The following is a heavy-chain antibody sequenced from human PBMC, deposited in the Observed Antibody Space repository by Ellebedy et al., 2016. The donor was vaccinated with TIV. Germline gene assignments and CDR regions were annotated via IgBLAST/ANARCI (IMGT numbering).Heavy chain of an antibody. CDR3: AREGAYGDFSPGNCALDV. CDR2: IKQDGSDK. J-gene: IGHJ6*02. V-gene: IGHV3-7*03. Sequence: GESLKISCVDSGLTFSRYWMSWVRQTPGRGLEWVANIKQDGSDKNYVDSVKGRFTISRDNARNSLYLRMNSLRGEDTAVYYCAREGAYGDFSPGNCALDVWGQGTTVTVSS. CDR1: GLTFSRYW. D-gene: IGHD4-17*01.